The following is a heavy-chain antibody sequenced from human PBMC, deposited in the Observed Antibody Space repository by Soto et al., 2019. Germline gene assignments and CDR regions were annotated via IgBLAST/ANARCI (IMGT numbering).Heavy chain of an antibody. D-gene: IGHD6-19*01. Sequence: SETLSLTCTVSGDSISSYYWIWIRQPPGKGLEWIGYIYYSGSTSYNPSLKSRLTISMDTSKNQFSLKLTSVTAADTAMYYCARDGSTTGWYSGDYWGQGALVTVSS. CDR1: GDSISSYY. J-gene: IGHJ4*02. CDR2: IYYSGST. V-gene: IGHV4-59*01. CDR3: ARDGSTTGWYSGDY.